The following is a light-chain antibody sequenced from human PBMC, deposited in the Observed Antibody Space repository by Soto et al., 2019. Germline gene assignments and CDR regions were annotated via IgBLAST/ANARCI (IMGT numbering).Light chain of an antibody. CDR1: QGIGRY. CDR3: VQLNGYVMT. V-gene: IGKV1-9*01. J-gene: IGKJ5*01. Sequence: IQLTQSPPSLSASVGDRVTITCRASQGIGRYLAWYQQKPGKAPKLLIYSASTLQSGVPSGFTGSGSGTDFPLTISSLQPEDYAYYFCVQLNGYVMTFGQGIRL. CDR2: SAS.